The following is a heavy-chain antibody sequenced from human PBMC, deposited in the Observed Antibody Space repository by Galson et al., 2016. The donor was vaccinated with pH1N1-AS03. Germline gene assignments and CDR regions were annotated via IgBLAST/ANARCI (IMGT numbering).Heavy chain of an antibody. V-gene: IGHV3-23*01. Sequence: ASGFSFSSYAMSWVRQAPGKGLQWVSSITSGGNTYYADSVKGRFTISRDNSKQTLYLQMNSLRAEDAAVYLCAKDKGSSRHDDYWGQGTRVTVSS. D-gene: IGHD6-13*01. CDR3: AKDKGSSRHDDY. J-gene: IGHJ4*02. CDR2: ITSGGNT. CDR1: GFSFSSYA.